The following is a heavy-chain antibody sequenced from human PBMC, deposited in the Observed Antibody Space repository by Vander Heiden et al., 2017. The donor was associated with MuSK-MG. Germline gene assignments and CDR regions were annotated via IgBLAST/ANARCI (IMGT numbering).Heavy chain of an antibody. D-gene: IGHD3-22*01. CDR2: MNPNSGNT. Sequence: QLVQSGAEVKKPGASVKVSCKASGYTFTRYDINWVRQATGQGLEWMGWMNPNSGNTGYAQKFQGRVTMTRNTSISTAYMELSSLRSEDTAVYYCARGTDYDSSGYYYRLAYWGQGTLVTVSS. V-gene: IGHV1-8*01. J-gene: IGHJ4*02. CDR3: ARGTDYDSSGYYYRLAY. CDR1: GYTFTRYD.